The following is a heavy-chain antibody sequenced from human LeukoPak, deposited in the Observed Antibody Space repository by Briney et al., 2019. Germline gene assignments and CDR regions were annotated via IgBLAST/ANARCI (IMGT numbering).Heavy chain of an antibody. CDR1: GVSISSSNSY. J-gene: IGHJ6*03. Sequence: KASETLSLTCTVSGVSISSSNSYWGWIRQPPGKGLEWIGSIYYTGNTYYNASLKSQVSISIDTSKNQFSLKLSSVTAADTAVYYCARVYGSGSYYNGYYYYMDVWGKGTTVTISS. CDR2: IYYTGNT. D-gene: IGHD3-10*01. CDR3: ARVYGSGSYYNGYYYYMDV. V-gene: IGHV4-39*01.